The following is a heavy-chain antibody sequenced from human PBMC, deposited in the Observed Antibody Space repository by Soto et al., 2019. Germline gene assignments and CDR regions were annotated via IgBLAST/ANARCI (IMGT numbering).Heavy chain of an antibody. Sequence: PSETLSLTCTVSGGSISSSRYYWGWIRQPPGKGREWIGSIYYSGSTYYNPSLKSRVTISVDTSKNQFSLKLSSVPAADTAVFYCAGHPIGSSGYDSDSRGQGNLVPVSS. CDR3: AGHPIGSSGYDSDS. CDR1: GGSISSSRYY. CDR2: IYYSGST. V-gene: IGHV4-39*01. J-gene: IGHJ4*02. D-gene: IGHD5-12*01.